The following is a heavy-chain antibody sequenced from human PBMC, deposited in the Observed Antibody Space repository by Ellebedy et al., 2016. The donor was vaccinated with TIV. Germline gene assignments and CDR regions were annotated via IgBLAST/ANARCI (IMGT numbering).Heavy chain of an antibody. CDR2: IIPIFGTA. Sequence: SVKVSCXASGGTFSSYAISWVRQAPGQGLEWMGGIIPIFGTANYAQKFQGRVTITADESTSTAYMELSSLRSEDTAVYYCARARSHCSGGNCDRSIDFWGQGTLVTVSS. V-gene: IGHV1-69*13. D-gene: IGHD2-15*01. CDR1: GGTFSSYA. CDR3: ARARSHCSGGNCDRSIDF. J-gene: IGHJ4*02.